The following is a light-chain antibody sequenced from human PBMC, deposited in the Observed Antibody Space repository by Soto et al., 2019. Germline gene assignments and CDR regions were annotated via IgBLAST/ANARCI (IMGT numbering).Light chain of an antibody. CDR3: QQYNNWPRT. CDR1: QSVSSN. V-gene: IGKV3-15*01. CDR2: GAS. Sequence: EIVMTQSPATLSVSPGERATLSCRASQSVSSNLAWYQQKPGQAPSLLIYGASTRATGIPARFSGSGSGTDFTLTISSLQSEDFAVHYCQQYNNWPRTFGQGTKVEIK. J-gene: IGKJ1*01.